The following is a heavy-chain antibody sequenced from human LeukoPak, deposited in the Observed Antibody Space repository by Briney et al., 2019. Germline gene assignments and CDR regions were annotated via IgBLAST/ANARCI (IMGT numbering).Heavy chain of an antibody. Sequence: GGSLTLTCAACGFTVSSNYLSWLRQAPGKGLEWVSVIYRDGTTYYADSVKGRFTISRDNSKDTVYLQMNSLRAEDTAVFYCPSSADWEPIRDFWGRGTLVTVSS. CDR3: PSSADWEPIRDF. CDR1: GFTVSSNY. D-gene: IGHD1-26*01. V-gene: IGHV3-53*01. CDR2: IYRDGTT. J-gene: IGHJ4*02.